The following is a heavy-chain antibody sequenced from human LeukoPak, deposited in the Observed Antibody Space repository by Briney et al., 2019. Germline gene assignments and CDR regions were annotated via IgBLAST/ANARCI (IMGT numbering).Heavy chain of an antibody. J-gene: IGHJ4*02. CDR2: ISYDGSIK. Sequence: GRSLRLSCAASGFVFSTYSMHWVRQAPGRGLEWVSVISYDGSIKYYADSVKGRFTISRDSSKNTLYLQMNSLRAEDTAVYYCASTRDTATNNFDYWGRGTLVTVSS. CDR3: ASTRDTATNNFDY. V-gene: IGHV3-30*04. CDR1: GFVFSTYS. D-gene: IGHD5-18*01.